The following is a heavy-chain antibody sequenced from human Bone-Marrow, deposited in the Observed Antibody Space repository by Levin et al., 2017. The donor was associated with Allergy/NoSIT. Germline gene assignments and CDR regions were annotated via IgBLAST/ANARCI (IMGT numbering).Heavy chain of an antibody. CDR1: GFTFSSYG. Sequence: PGGSLRLSCAASGFTFSSYGMHWVRQAPGKGLEWVAVISYDGSNKYYADSVKGRFTISRDNSKNTLYLQMNSLRAEDTAVYYCAKDRRRLCGGDCFPPLDYWGQGTLVTVSS. J-gene: IGHJ4*02. V-gene: IGHV3-30*18. CDR3: AKDRRRLCGGDCFPPLDY. CDR2: ISYDGSNK. D-gene: IGHD2-21*02.